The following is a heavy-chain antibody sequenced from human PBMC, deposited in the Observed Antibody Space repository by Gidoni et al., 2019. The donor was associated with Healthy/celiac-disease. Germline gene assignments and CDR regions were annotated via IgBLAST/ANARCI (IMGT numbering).Heavy chain of an antibody. CDR3: ARDGGGPTYFDY. Sequence: QVQLQESGPGLVKPSQTLSLTCTVSDGSISSGGYYWSWIRQHPGKGLEWIGYIYYSGSTYYNPSLKSRVTISVDTSKNQFSLKRSSVTAADTAVYYCARDGGGPTYFDYWGQGTLVTVSS. CDR2: IYYSGST. D-gene: IGHD3-16*01. V-gene: IGHV4-31*03. CDR1: DGSISSGGYY. J-gene: IGHJ4*02.